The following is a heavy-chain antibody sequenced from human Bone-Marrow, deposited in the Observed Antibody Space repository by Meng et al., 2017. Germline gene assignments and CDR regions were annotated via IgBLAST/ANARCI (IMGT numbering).Heavy chain of an antibody. Sequence: QAQRQESGPGVVKPSETLSLPCTVSSGSINSYFWSWIRQPPGKGPEWIGYISYSGSTNYNPSLKSRVTISVDTSKNQFSLKLSSVTAADTAVYYCARAIATRPDVFDYWGQGTLVTVSS. CDR1: SGSINSYF. V-gene: IGHV4-59*01. D-gene: IGHD6-6*01. J-gene: IGHJ4*02. CDR3: ARAIATRPDVFDY. CDR2: ISYSGST.